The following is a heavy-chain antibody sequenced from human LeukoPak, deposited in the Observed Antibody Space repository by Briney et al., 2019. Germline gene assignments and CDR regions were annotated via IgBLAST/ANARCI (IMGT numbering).Heavy chain of an antibody. CDR2: ISSSGSTI. Sequence: GGSLRLSCAASGFTFSSYEMNWVRQAPGKGLEGVSYISSSGSTIYYADSVKGRFTISRGNAKNSLYLQMNSLRAEDTAVYYCARQTGGWPIDYWGQGTLVTVSS. J-gene: IGHJ4*02. D-gene: IGHD2-8*02. V-gene: IGHV3-48*03. CDR3: ARQTGGWPIDY. CDR1: GFTFSSYE.